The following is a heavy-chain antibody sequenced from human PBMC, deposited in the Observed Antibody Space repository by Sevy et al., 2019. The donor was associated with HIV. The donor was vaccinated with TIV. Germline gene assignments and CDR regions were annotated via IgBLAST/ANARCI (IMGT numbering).Heavy chain of an antibody. Sequence: ASVKVSCKASGGTFSSYAISWVRQAPGQGLEWMGGIIPIFGTANYAQKFQGRVTITADESTSTAYMELSSLRSEDTAVYYCARDPSSPIFGVVYNWFDPWGQGTLVNVSS. CDR1: GGTFSSYA. CDR2: IIPIFGTA. J-gene: IGHJ5*02. CDR3: ARDPSSPIFGVVYNWFDP. V-gene: IGHV1-69*13. D-gene: IGHD3-3*01.